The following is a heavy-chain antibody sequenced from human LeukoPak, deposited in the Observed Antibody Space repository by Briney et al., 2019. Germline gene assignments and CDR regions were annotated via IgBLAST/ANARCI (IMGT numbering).Heavy chain of an antibody. CDR3: AREGVLAPADI. Sequence: SETLSLTCTVSGGSISSSSYYWGWIRQPPGKGLEWIGSIYYSGSTYYNPSLKSRVTISVDTSKKQFSLKLSSVTAADTGIYYCAREGVLAPADIWGQGTMVIVSS. CDR1: GGSISSSSYY. V-gene: IGHV4-39*07. D-gene: IGHD2-8*01. J-gene: IGHJ3*02. CDR2: IYYSGST.